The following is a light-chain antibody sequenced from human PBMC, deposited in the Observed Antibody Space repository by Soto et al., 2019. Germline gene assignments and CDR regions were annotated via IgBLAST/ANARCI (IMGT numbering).Light chain of an antibody. CDR3: TSPTPGSLYV. V-gene: IGLV2-14*01. J-gene: IGLJ1*01. Sequence: QTCLTQPASVSGSPGQRITISCTGTSSDVGGYNYVSCYQQYPARVPILLIYKASNPPSGVSNRFSGSKSGNAASLTISGLPAEDEADYFCTSPTPGSLYVFGTGTKVTVL. CDR2: KAS. CDR1: SSDVGGYNY.